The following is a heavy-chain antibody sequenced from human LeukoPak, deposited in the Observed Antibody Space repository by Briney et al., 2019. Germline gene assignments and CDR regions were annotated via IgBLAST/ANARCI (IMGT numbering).Heavy chain of an antibody. V-gene: IGHV1-2*02. Sequence: ASVKVSCKASGYTFTCYYMHWVRQAPGQGLEWMGWINPNSGGTNYAQKFQGRVPMTRDTSISTAYMELSRLRSDDTAVYYCALLYDILTGYSNFDYWGQGTLVTVSS. CDR2: INPNSGGT. CDR1: GYTFTCYY. J-gene: IGHJ4*02. D-gene: IGHD3-9*01. CDR3: ALLYDILTGYSNFDY.